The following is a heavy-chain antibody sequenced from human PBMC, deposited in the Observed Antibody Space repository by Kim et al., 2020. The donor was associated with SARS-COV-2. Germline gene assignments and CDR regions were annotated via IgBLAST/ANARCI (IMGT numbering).Heavy chain of an antibody. J-gene: IGHJ4*02. CDR1: GFTFSNYA. CDR3: VKESIAAAGADY. CDR2: ILSNGGST. V-gene: IGHV3-64D*08. Sequence: GGSLRLSCSASGFTFSNYAMHWVRQAPGKGLEYVSTILSNGGSTYYADSVKGRFTISRDNSKNTLYLQLSSLRPDDTAMYYCVKESIAAAGADYWGQGTLVTVSS. D-gene: IGHD6-13*01.